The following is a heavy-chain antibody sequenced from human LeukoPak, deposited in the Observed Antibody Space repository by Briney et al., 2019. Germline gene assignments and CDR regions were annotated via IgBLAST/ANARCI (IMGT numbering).Heavy chain of an antibody. J-gene: IGHJ4*01. CDR3: ARLQATVTIHAYFDY. CDR2: IYYSGST. D-gene: IGHD4-17*01. V-gene: IGHV4-59*01. CDR1: GGSIRSYY. Sequence: PSETLSLTCTVSGGSIRSYYWSWIRQPPGEGLEWIGYIYYSGSTNYNPSLKSRVAISVDTSKNQFSLKLDSVTAADTAVYYCARLQATVTIHAYFDYWGQGTLVTVSS.